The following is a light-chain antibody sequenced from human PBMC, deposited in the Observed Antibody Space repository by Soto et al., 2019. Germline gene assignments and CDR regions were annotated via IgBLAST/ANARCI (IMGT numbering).Light chain of an antibody. CDR3: QQYNSDPLT. V-gene: IGKV1-5*03. Sequence: DIQMTQSPSTLSASVGDRVTITCRASQSSSSWLAWYQQKPGKAPKLLIYKASSLESGVPSRFSGSGSGTEFTLTISSLQPDDFATYYCQQYNSDPLTFGGGTKVEIK. J-gene: IGKJ4*01. CDR2: KAS. CDR1: QSSSSW.